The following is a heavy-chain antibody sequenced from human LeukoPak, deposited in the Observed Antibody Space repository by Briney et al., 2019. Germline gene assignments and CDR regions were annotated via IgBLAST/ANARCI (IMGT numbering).Heavy chain of an antibody. CDR2: ISYDGSNK. V-gene: IGHV3-30*04. CDR1: GFTFSSYA. Sequence: GRSLRLSCAASGFTFSSYAMHWVRQAPGKGLEWVAVISYDGSNKYYADSAKGRFTISRDNSKNTLYLQMNSLRAEDTAVYYCARDAWYSSGWYTYWGQGTLVTVSS. J-gene: IGHJ4*02. D-gene: IGHD6-19*01. CDR3: ARDAWYSSGWYTY.